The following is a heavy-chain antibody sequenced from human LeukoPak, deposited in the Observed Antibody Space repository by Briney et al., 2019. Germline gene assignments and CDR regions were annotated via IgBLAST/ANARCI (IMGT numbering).Heavy chain of an antibody. CDR1: GYTFTGYY. CDR2: INPNSGGT. CDR3: ARETGYSSSHLPY. D-gene: IGHD6-13*01. V-gene: IGHV1-2*02. Sequence: ASVKVSCKASGYTFTGYYMHWVRQAPGQGLEWMGWINPNSGGTNYAQKFQGRVTMTRDTSISTAYMELSRLRSDDTAVYYCARETGYSSSHLPYWGQGTLVTVSS. J-gene: IGHJ4*02.